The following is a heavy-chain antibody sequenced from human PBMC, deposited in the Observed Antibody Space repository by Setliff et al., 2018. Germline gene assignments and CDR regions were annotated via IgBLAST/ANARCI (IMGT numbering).Heavy chain of an antibody. V-gene: IGHV3-7*01. CDR2: IKQDGSEK. CDR1: GFTFSGYW. CDR3: ARDPHFDS. Sequence: GESLKISCAASGFTFSGYWMSWVRQAPGKGLEWVANIKQDGSEKYYVDSVKGRFSISRDNAKNSLYLQMNSLRAEDTAVYYCARDPHFDSWGQGTLVTVSS. J-gene: IGHJ4*02.